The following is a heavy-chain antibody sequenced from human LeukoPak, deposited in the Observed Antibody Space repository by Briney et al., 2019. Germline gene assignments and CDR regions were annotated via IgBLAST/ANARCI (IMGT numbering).Heavy chain of an antibody. J-gene: IGHJ4*02. CDR3: AVSSGYYSAFDY. CDR1: GGSISSGNYY. CDR2: IYYSGST. Sequence: SETLSLTCAVSGGSISSGNYYWTWIRQHPGKGLEWIGYIYYSGSTYYNPSLRSRFTVSVDTSKNQFSLKLSSVTAADTAVYFCAVSSGYYSAFDYWGQGTLDTVSS. D-gene: IGHD3-22*01. V-gene: IGHV4-31*11.